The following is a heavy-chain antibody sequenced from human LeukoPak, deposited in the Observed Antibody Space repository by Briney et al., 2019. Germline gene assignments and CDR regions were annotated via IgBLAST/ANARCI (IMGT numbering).Heavy chain of an antibody. D-gene: IGHD2-2*01. CDR2: VYRVGAT. V-gene: IGHV3-66*02. CDR1: GFDVSKNF. CDR3: ARLPTSWSHVHY. J-gene: IGHJ4*02. Sequence: GGSLRLSCEVSGFDVSKNFVNWVRQAPGKGLEWVSVVYRVGATFSADSVKDRFTISRDTSKNTLYLLMNSLTSEDTAVYYCARLPTSWSHVHYWGQGTLVTVSS.